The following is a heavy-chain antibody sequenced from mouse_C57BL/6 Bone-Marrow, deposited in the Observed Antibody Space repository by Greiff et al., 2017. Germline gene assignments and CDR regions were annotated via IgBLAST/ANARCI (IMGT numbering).Heavy chain of an antibody. J-gene: IGHJ2*01. CDR2: ISSGGSYT. CDR1: GFTFSSYG. D-gene: IGHD1-1*01. CDR3: ARSLYYGSSYFDY. V-gene: IGHV5-6*02. Sequence: EVMLVESGGDLVKPGGSLKLSCAASGFTFSSYGMSWVRQTPDKRLEWVATISSGGSYTYYPDSVKGRFTISRDNAKNTLYLQMSSLKSEDTAMYYCARSLYYGSSYFDYWGQGTTLTVSS.